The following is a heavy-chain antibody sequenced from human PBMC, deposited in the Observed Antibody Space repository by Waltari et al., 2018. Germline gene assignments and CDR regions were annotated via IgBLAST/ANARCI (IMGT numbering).Heavy chain of an antibody. V-gene: IGHV3-74*01. D-gene: IGHD3-10*01. CDR1: EFIFSGYG. J-gene: IGHJ5*02. CDR2: INGDGTST. Sequence: EVQLVESGGGLVEPGESLRLSCVASEFIFSGYGIHWVRQVPGKGLMWVARINGDGTSTYYADFAKGRFTVSRDNANSTLNLQMSRLKVEDTGLYYCARDKDFYATGSPLDLWGHGTQVTVSS. CDR3: ARDKDFYATGSPLDL.